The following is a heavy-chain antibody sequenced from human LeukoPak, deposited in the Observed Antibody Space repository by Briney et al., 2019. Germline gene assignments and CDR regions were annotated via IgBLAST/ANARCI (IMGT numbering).Heavy chain of an antibody. CDR2: IYHSGST. J-gene: IGHJ3*02. D-gene: IGHD2-2*02. V-gene: IGHV4-38-2*01. CDR3: ARVRRAGVVPAAIRFNGEGAFDI. CDR1: GYSITSGYY. Sequence: KPSETLSLTCAVSGYSITSGYYWGWIRQPPGKGLGWIGSIYHSGSTYYNPSFKSRVTISVDTSKNQFSLKLSSVTAADTAVYYCARVRRAGVVPAAIRFNGEGAFDIWGQGTMVTVSS.